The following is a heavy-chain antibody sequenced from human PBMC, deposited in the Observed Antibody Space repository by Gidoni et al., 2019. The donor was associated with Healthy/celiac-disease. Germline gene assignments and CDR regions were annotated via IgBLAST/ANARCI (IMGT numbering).Heavy chain of an antibody. J-gene: IGHJ4*02. CDR3: TTGSPNYDFWSGYYSYFDY. CDR2: IKSKTDGGTT. Sequence: EVQLVESGGGLVKPGGSLSLSCAASGFTFSNAWMSWVRQAPGKGLEWVGRIKSKTDGGTTDYAAPVKGRFTISRDDSKNTLYLQMNSLKTEDTAVYYCTTGSPNYDFWSGYYSYFDYWGQGTLVTVSS. D-gene: IGHD3-3*01. CDR1: GFTFSNAW. V-gene: IGHV3-15*01.